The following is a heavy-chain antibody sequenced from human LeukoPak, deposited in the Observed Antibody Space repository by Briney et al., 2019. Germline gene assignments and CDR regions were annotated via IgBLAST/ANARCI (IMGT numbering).Heavy chain of an antibody. J-gene: IGHJ4*02. Sequence: GESLKISCKGSGYRFTEYWIAWVCQMPGKGLEWMGIVYPSNSETRYSPSFQGQVTISADKSISTAYLQWSSLEASDTAMYFCARHRYSGSDTQGFDSWGQGTLVTVSS. D-gene: IGHD5-12*01. CDR1: GYRFTEYW. CDR2: VYPSNSET. V-gene: IGHV5-51*01. CDR3: ARHRYSGSDTQGFDS.